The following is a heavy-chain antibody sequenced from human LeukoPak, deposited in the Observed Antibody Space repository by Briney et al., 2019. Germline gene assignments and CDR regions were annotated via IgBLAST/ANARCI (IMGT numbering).Heavy chain of an antibody. CDR3: ARGRLLLWFDP. D-gene: IGHD3-10*01. V-gene: IGHV4-34*01. CDR1: GGSFSGYS. Sequence: SETLSLTCAVSGGSFSGYSWTWIRQPPGKGLEWIGEINHSGSTNYNPSLKSRVTISVDTSKNQFSLRLTSVTAADTAVYYCARGRLLLWFDPWGQGTLITVSS. CDR2: INHSGST. J-gene: IGHJ5*02.